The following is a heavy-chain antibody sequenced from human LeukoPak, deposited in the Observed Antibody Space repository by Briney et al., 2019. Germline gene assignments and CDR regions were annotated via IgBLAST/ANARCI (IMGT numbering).Heavy chain of an antibody. D-gene: IGHD3-3*01. Sequence: SETLSLTCGVYGGSFSGYHWTWIRLRPGKGLEWIGDINHSGSTHYNPSLKSRVTISVDRSKNQFSLKLSSVTAADTAVYYCARRSRHYDFFDYWGQGTLVTVSS. CDR3: ARRSRHYDFFDY. V-gene: IGHV4-34*01. J-gene: IGHJ4*02. CDR1: GGSFSGYH. CDR2: INHSGST.